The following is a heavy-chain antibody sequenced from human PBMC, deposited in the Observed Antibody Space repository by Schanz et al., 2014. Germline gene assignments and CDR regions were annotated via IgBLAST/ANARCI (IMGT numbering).Heavy chain of an antibody. CDR1: GFTFSNHG. V-gene: IGHV3-33*01. D-gene: IGHD5-12*01. CDR3: AREYSSYGTVYY. Sequence: QVQLVESGGGVVQPGRSLRLSCAASGFTFSNHGMHWVRQSPGKGLEWVALIWYDGSNEYYADSVKGRFTISRDNSKNTLYLQMNSLRVEDTALYYCAREYSSYGTVYYWGQGTLVTVSS. J-gene: IGHJ4*02. CDR2: IWYDGSNE.